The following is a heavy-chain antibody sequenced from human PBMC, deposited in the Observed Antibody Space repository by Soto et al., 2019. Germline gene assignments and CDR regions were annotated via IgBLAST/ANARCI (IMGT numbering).Heavy chain of an antibody. CDR3: AREMAAAHYYYYYRDV. J-gene: IGHJ6*03. V-gene: IGHV3-33*01. CDR1: GFTFSSYG. CDR2: IWYDGSNK. D-gene: IGHD6-13*01. Sequence: QVQLVESGGGVVQPGRSLRLSCAASGFTFSSYGMHWVRQAPGKGLEWVAVIWYDGSNKYYADSVKGRFTISRDNSKNTRYLQMNSLRAEDTAVDYCAREMAAAHYYYYYRDVWGKGTTVTVSS.